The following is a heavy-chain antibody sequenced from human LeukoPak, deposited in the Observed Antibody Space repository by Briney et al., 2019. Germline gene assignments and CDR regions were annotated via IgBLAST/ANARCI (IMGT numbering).Heavy chain of an antibody. CDR2: ISAYNGNT. D-gene: IGHD3-3*01. CDR3: ARDRSKPEFIANYDFWNGPLNF. J-gene: IGHJ4*02. Sequence: ASVKVSCKASGYTFTNNGIHWVRQAPGQGLEWLGWISAYNGNTKYADKFQDRVIMTTDTSATTAYMELRSLSFDDTAVYFCARDRSKPEFIANYDFWNGPLNFWGQGSLVTVSS. CDR1: GYTFTNNG. V-gene: IGHV1-18*01.